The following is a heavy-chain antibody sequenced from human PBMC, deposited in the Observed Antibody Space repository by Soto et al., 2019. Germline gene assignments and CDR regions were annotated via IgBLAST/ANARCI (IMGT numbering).Heavy chain of an antibody. V-gene: IGHV5-51*01. Sequence: GESLKISCKGSGYTFTSHWIAWVRQTPGKGLEWMGIIYPGDSESRYSTSFQGQVTISADKSISTAYLQWNSLKASDTAMYYCARHKYSSRKGDDASAIRGQGTKVTVSS. CDR1: GYTFTSHW. J-gene: IGHJ3*02. CDR2: IYPGDSES. CDR3: ARHKYSSRKGDDASAI. D-gene: IGHD2-2*01.